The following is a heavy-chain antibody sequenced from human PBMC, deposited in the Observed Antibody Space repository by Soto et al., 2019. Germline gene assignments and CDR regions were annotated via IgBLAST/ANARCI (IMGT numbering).Heavy chain of an antibody. CDR3: ARGRSKDFVSSPPPMFDP. CDR2: IGTLFDR. CDR1: GFNFETHD. V-gene: IGHV3-13*01. Sequence: EVQLVESGGGMVQTGGYLRLSCVASGFNFETHDMHWVRQVTGKGLERVAGIGTLFDRFYPDSVKGRFTISRENAKTSVYLQMTKLRTGDTGVYYCARGRSKDFVSSPPPMFDPRGQGTLVTVSS. J-gene: IGHJ5*02.